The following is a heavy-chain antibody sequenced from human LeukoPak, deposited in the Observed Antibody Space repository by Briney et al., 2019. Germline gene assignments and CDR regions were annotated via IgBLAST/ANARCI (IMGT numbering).Heavy chain of an antibody. CDR3: ARDPGYCSGGSCNYYYGMDV. D-gene: IGHD2-15*01. CDR2: IYHSGCT. Sequence: SETLSLTCAVSGGSISSGAYSWVWIRQPPGTGLDWILYIYHSGCTYYNPSLKSRVTISVDRSKNQFSMKLSSVTAADTAVYYCARDPGYCSGGSCNYYYGMDVWGKGTPVTVSS. V-gene: IGHV4-30-2*01. CDR1: GGSISSGAYS. J-gene: IGHJ6*04.